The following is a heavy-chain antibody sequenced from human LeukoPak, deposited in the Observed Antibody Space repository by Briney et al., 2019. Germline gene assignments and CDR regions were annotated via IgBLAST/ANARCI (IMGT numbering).Heavy chain of an antibody. V-gene: IGHV3-30*02. D-gene: IGHD1-26*01. CDR3: AKSGGSYYYFDY. J-gene: IGHJ4*02. CDR1: GFTFSSYG. CDR2: IRYDGSNK. Sequence: QAGGSLRLSCAAYGFTFSSYGMHWVRQAPGKGLEWVAFIRYDGSNKYYADSVKGRFTISRDNSKNTLYLQMNSLRAEDTAVYYCAKSGGSYYYFDYWGQGTLVTVSS.